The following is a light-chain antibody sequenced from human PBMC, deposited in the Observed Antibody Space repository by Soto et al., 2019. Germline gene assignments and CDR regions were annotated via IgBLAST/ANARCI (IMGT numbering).Light chain of an antibody. Sequence: EIVMTQSPATLSVSPGERATLSCSASQSVSSNLAWYQQKPGRAPRLLIYGASTRVPGVPARFSGSGSGTEFTLTISSLQSEDFAVYYCQQYNNWPPWAFGQGTKVEIK. CDR2: GAS. CDR1: QSVSSN. J-gene: IGKJ1*01. V-gene: IGKV3-15*01. CDR3: QQYNNWPPWA.